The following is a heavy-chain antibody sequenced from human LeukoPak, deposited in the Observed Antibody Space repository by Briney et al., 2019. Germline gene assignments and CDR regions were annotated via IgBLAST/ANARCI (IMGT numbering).Heavy chain of an antibody. Sequence: GSLKVSCKASGYTFTSYAISWVRQAPGQGLEWMGWISAYNGNTNYAQKLQGRVTMTTDTSTSTAYMELRRLRSDDTAVYYCARGTTGGHIDYWGQATLVTVRS. CDR2: ISAYNGNT. CDR3: ARGTTGGHIDY. CDR1: GYTFTSYA. V-gene: IGHV1-18*01. D-gene: IGHD1-14*01. J-gene: IGHJ4*02.